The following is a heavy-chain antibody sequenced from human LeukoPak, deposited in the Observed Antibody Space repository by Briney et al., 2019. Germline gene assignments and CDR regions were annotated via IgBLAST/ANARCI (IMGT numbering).Heavy chain of an antibody. J-gene: IGHJ3*02. D-gene: IGHD3-22*01. CDR3: ARVVVIQDAFDI. V-gene: IGHV4-30-4*08. CDR2: IYYSGST. Sequence: SQTLSLTCTVSGGSISSGDYYWSWIRQPPGKGLEWIGYIYYSGSTYYNPSLKSRVTISVDTSKNQFSLKLSSVTAADTAVYYCARVVVIQDAFDIWGQGTVVTVSS. CDR1: GGSISSGDYY.